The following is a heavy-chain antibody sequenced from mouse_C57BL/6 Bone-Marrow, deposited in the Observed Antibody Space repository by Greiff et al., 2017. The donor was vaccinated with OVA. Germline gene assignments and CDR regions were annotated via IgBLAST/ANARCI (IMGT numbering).Heavy chain of an antibody. J-gene: IGHJ4*01. CDR2: INPNNGGT. V-gene: IGHV1-26*01. CDR1: GYTFTDYY. CDR3: ARKDDGYYFYAMDY. D-gene: IGHD2-3*01. Sequence: VQLQQSGPELVKPGASVKISCKASGYTFTDYYMNWVKQSHGKSLEWIGDINPNNGGTSYNQKFKGKATLTVDKSSSTAYMELRSLTSEDSAVYYCARKDDGYYFYAMDYWGQGTSVTVSS.